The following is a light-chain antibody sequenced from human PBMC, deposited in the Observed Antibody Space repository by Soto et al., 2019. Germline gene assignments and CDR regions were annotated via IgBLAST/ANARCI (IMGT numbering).Light chain of an antibody. V-gene: IGKV3-20*01. Sequence: EIVLTQSPCTLSVSPGERVTLSCRTSQSISNNHLAWYQQKPGQAPRLLIHGTSNRATGVPDRFSGSGSGTDSTLTFSRLEPEDFAVYYCEYYGTSITFGGGTKVDIK. CDR1: QSISNNH. CDR3: EYYGTSIT. CDR2: GTS. J-gene: IGKJ4*01.